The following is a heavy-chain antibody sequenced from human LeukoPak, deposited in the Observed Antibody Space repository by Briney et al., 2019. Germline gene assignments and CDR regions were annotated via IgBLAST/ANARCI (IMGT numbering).Heavy chain of an antibody. Sequence: NASETLSLTCTVSGGSISSYYWSWIRQPPGKGLEWIGYIYYSGSTNYNPSLKSRVTISVDTSKDQFSLKLSSVTAADTAVYYCARSRYFDWLLGSAPYYYYYGMDVWGQGTTVTVSS. CDR2: IYYSGST. CDR3: ARSRYFDWLLGSAPYYYYYGMDV. V-gene: IGHV4-59*08. CDR1: GGSISSYY. D-gene: IGHD3-9*01. J-gene: IGHJ6*02.